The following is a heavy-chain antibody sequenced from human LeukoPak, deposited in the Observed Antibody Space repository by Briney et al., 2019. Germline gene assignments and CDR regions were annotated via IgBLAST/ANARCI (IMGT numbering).Heavy chain of an antibody. CDR3: ARLYYYDNSGYYNYYFYMDV. J-gene: IGHJ6*03. CDR2: IKQDGSEK. D-gene: IGHD3-22*01. Sequence: PGGSLRLSCAASGFTFSSYWVSWVRQAPGKGLEWVANIKQDGSEKYYVDSVKGRFTISRDNAKNSLYLQMDSLRAEDTAVYYCARLYYYDNSGYYNYYFYMDVWGKGTTVTVSS. V-gene: IGHV3-7*01. CDR1: GFTFSSYW.